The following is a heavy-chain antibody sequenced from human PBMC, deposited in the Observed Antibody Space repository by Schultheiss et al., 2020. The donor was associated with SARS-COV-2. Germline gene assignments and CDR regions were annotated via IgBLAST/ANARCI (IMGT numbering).Heavy chain of an antibody. J-gene: IGHJ6*02. CDR2: TYYRSKWYN. D-gene: IGHD3-10*01. V-gene: IGHV6-1*01. CDR3: ARAWSSGYYGMDV. CDR1: GDTLSRGSAA. Sequence: SQTLSLTCAISGDTLSRGSAAWNWIRQSPSRGLEWLGRTYYRSKWYNDYAVSVKSRITINPDTSKNQFSLQLNSVTPEDTAVYYCARAWSSGYYGMDVWGQGTTVTVSS.